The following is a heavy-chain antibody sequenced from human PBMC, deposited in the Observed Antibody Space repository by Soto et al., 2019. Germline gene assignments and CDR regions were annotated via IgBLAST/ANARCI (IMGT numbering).Heavy chain of an antibody. J-gene: IGHJ6*02. D-gene: IGHD2-15*01. CDR2: ISGSGGST. CDR3: TTDPSFEAAYCSSGSCYRSYGMDV. Sequence: PGGSLRLSCAASGFTFSSYAMSWVRQAPGKGLEWVSAISGSGGSTYYADSVKGRFTISRDNSKNTLYLQMNSLRAEDTAVYYCTTDPSFEAAYCSSGSCYRSYGMDVWGQGTTVTVS. V-gene: IGHV3-23*01. CDR1: GFTFSSYA.